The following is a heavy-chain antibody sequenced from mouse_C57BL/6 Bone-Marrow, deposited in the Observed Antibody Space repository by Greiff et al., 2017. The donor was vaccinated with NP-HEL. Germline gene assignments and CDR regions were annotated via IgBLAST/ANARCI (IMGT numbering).Heavy chain of an antibody. CDR1: GYTFTDYY. Sequence: EVKVVESGPELVKPGASVKISCKASGYTFTDYYMNWVKQSHGKSLEWIGDINPNNGGTSYNQKFKGKATLTVDKSSSTAYMQLRSLTSEDSAVYYCARDDYDVGDDYWGQGTTLTVSS. V-gene: IGHV1-26*01. J-gene: IGHJ2*01. CDR2: INPNNGGT. CDR3: ARDDYDVGDDY. D-gene: IGHD2-4*01.